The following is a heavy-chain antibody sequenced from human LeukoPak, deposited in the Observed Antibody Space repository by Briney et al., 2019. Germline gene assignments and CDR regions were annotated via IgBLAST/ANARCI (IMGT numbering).Heavy chain of an antibody. J-gene: IGHJ4*02. CDR1: GGSISSDY. V-gene: IGHV4-59*08. CDR2: IYY. Sequence: KSSETLSLTCNVSGGSISSDYWGCIRQPPGKGLEWIGHIYYSGSTNSGSTNYNPSLKSRVTISADTSKNQFSLRLRSVTAADTAVYYCARHSYGVGLAYWGQGTLVTVSS. D-gene: IGHD4-17*01. CDR3: ARHSYGVGLAY.